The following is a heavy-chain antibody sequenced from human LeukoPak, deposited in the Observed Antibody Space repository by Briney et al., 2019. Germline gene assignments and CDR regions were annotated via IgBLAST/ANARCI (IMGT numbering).Heavy chain of an antibody. CDR3: ARATRKVPGYFDY. J-gene: IGHJ4*02. Sequence: GGSLRLSCAASGFTFSSYSMNWVRQAPGKGLEWVSSISSSSSYIYYADSVTGRFTISRDNAKNSLYLQMNSLRAEDTAVYYCARATRKVPGYFDYWGQGTLVTVSS. D-gene: IGHD1-1*01. V-gene: IGHV3-21*01. CDR1: GFTFSSYS. CDR2: ISSSSSYI.